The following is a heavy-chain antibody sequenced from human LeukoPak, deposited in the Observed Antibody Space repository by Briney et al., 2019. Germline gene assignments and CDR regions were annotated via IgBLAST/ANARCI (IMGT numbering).Heavy chain of an antibody. J-gene: IGHJ3*02. D-gene: IGHD2-15*01. CDR3: ARGTRILGAFDI. Sequence: PGGSLRLSCAASGFTFSSYAMHWVRQAPGKGLEWVAVISYDGSNKYYADSVKGRFTISRDNSKNTLYLQMNSLRAEDTAVYYCARGTRILGAFDIWGQGTMVTVSS. V-gene: IGHV3-30-3*01. CDR1: GFTFSSYA. CDR2: ISYDGSNK.